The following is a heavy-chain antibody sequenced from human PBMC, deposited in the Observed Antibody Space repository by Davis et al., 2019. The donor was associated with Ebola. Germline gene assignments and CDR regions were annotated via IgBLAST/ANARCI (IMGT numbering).Heavy chain of an antibody. CDR3: AKVNVLRKLDWFLGYFDS. CDR1: GLTFGDTG. V-gene: IGHV3-23*02. CDR2: ISGTGTT. J-gene: IGHJ4*02. D-gene: IGHD3-9*01. Sequence: GESLKISCVASGLTFGDTGMAWVRQAPGKGLQWVSSISGTGTTYYEDSVKGRFSISRDNSKNTVYLFMNRLRDEDTAVYYCAKVNVLRKLDWFLGYFDSWGQGTLVTVSS.